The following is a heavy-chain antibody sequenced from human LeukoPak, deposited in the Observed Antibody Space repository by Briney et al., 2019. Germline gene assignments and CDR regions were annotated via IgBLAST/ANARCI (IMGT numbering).Heavy chain of an antibody. CDR1: GFIFTSYW. J-gene: IGHJ6*03. CDR2: IKQDGSEK. D-gene: IGHD6-19*01. V-gene: IGHV3-7*01. CDR3: ARVSSSGWDYHYYYYMDV. Sequence: GGSLRLSCAASGFIFTSYWMSWVRQAPGKGLEWVANIKQDGSEKYYVDSVKGRFTISRDNAKNSLYLQMNSLRADDTAVYYCARVSSSGWDYHYYYYMDVWGKGTTVTVSS.